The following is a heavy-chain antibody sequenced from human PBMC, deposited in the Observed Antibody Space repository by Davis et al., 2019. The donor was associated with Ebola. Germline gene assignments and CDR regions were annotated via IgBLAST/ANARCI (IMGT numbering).Heavy chain of an antibody. Sequence: AASVKVSCKASGYTFTNYGITWVRQAPGQGLEWMGRINPNSGGTNYAQKFQGRVTMTRDTSISTAYMELSRLRSDDTAVYYCARHGSQWLVPWFDPWGQGTLVTVSS. CDR1: GYTFTNYG. J-gene: IGHJ5*02. CDR3: ARHGSQWLVPWFDP. CDR2: INPNSGGT. V-gene: IGHV1-2*06. D-gene: IGHD6-19*01.